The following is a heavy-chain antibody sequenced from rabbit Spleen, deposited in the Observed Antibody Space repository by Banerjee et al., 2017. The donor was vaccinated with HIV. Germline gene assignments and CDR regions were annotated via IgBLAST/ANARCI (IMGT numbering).Heavy chain of an antibody. CDR1: GVSFSSDYY. V-gene: IGHV1S40*01. Sequence: QSLEESGGDLVKPGASLTLTCTASGVSFSSDYYMCWVRQAPGKGLEWIACIDSGSSAFTYYASWAKGRFTISKSSSTTVTLQMTSLTVADTATYFCARDTGSSFSTYGMDLWGPGTLVTVS. CDR2: IDSGSSAFT. D-gene: IGHD8-1*01. J-gene: IGHJ6*01. CDR3: ARDTGSSFSTYGMDL.